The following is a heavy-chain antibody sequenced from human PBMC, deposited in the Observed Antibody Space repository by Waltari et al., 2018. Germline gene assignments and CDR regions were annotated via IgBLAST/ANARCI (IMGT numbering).Heavy chain of an antibody. D-gene: IGHD3-10*02. J-gene: IGHJ3*01. CDR2: VHTRGNP. CDR3: AQGFSPDWYVLPTEMFHV. CDR1: GGSIKSGSYY. V-gene: IGHV4-61*02. Sequence: QVQLQESGPGLVKPSQTLSLSCTVSGGSIKSGSYYWNWIRLPAGKGLEWIGRVHTRGNPDYNPSLKSRVTISLDTSSNQFSLRMTSVTAADTSVYYCAQGFSPDWYVLPTEMFHVWGQGTTVIVSS.